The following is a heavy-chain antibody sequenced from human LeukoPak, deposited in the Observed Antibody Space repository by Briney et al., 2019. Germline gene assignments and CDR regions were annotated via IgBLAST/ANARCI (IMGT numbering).Heavy chain of an antibody. D-gene: IGHD3-22*01. CDR3: ARGSMVNYFDSSGYYNY. V-gene: IGHV3-48*03. CDR2: ISSSGSTI. Sequence: GGSLRLSCAASGFTFSNYEMNWVRQAPGKGLEWVSYISSSGSTIYYADSVKGRFTISRDNAKNSLYLQMNSLRAEDTAVYYCARGSMVNYFDSSGYYNYWGQGALVTVSS. J-gene: IGHJ4*02. CDR1: GFTFSNYE.